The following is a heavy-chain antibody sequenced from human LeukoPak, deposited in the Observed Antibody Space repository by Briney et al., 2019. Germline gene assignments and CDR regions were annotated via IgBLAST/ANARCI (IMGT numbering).Heavy chain of an antibody. CDR3: VRAGDYGDYVGWFDP. CDR1: GGSISSGNYF. CDR2: IHISGST. V-gene: IGHV4-61*02. Sequence: SETLSLTCTVSGGSISSGNYFWSWIRQPAGKGLEWIGRIHISGSTNYNPSLKSRLTMSVDTSKNQFSLKLNSVTAADTAVYYCVRAGDYGDYVGWFDPWGQGTLVTVSS. J-gene: IGHJ5*02. D-gene: IGHD4-17*01.